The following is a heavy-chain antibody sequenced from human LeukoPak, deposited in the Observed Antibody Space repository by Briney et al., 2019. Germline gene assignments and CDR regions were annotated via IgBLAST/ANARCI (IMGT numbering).Heavy chain of an antibody. CDR2: IIPIFGTA. J-gene: IGHJ4*02. D-gene: IGHD3-10*01. Sequence: ASVKVSCKASGGTFSSYAISWVRQAPGQGLEWMGGIIPIFGTANYAQKFQGRVTITTDTSTSTAYMELRSLRSDDTAVYYCASGRSGSYVYWGQGTLVTVSS. CDR1: GGTFSSYA. CDR3: ASGRSGSYVY. V-gene: IGHV1-69*05.